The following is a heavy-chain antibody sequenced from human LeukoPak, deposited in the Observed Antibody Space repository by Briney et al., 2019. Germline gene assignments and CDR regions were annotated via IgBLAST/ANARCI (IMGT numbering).Heavy chain of an antibody. CDR2: ISSASSYI. CDR1: GFAFSTLT. Sequence: PGGSLRLSCAASGFAFSTLTMNWVRQAPGKGPELVSSISSASSYIYYADSVKGRFTISRDNAKNSLYLQMNSLRAEDTAVYYCARKGIYQGFDYWGQGTLVTVSS. J-gene: IGHJ4*02. CDR3: ARKGIYQGFDY. V-gene: IGHV3-21*01. D-gene: IGHD2-2*01.